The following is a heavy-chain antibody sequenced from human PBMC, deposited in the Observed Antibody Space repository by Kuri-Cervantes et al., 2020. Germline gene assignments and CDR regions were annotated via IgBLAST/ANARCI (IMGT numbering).Heavy chain of an antibody. Sequence: SETLSLTCGVSGYSISSGYYWGWIRQPPGKGLEWIGRIYHSGTTYYNPSLKSRVTILVDTSKNQFSLKLSSVTAADTAVYYCARLFRARITGTTADYWGQGALVTVSS. D-gene: IGHD1-7*01. CDR2: IYHSGTT. J-gene: IGHJ4*02. V-gene: IGHV4-38-2*01. CDR3: ARLFRARITGTTADY. CDR1: GYSISSGYY.